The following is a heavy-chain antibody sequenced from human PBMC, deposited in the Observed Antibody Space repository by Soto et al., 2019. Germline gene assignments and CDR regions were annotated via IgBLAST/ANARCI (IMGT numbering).Heavy chain of an antibody. CDR3: TTVGYSGYGRMGYYYYMDV. J-gene: IGHJ6*03. CDR1: GFTFSNAW. D-gene: IGHD5-12*01. V-gene: IGHV3-15*01. Sequence: GGSLRLSCAASGFTFSNAWMSWVRQAPGKGLEWVGRIKSKTDGGTTDYAAPVKGRFTISRDDSKNTLYLQMNSLKTEDTAVYYCTTVGYSGYGRMGYYYYMDVWGKGTTVTVSS. CDR2: IKSKTDGGTT.